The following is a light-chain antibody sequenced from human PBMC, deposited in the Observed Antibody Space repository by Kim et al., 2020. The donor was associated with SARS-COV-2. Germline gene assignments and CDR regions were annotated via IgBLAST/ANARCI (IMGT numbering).Light chain of an antibody. CDR3: QAWGTGIVV. CDR1: RGHSSYA. J-gene: IGLJ2*01. CDR2: LNSAGSH. Sequence: SVKPNGTLSRGHSSYAIAWHQQQPGKGPRLLMTLNSAGSHSKGDGTPDRFSGSSSGAERYLTISSLQSEDEADYYCQAWGTGIVVFGGGTKLTVL. V-gene: IGLV4-69*01.